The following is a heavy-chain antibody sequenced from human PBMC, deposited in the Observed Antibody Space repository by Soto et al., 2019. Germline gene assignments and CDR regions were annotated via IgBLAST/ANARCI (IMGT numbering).Heavy chain of an antibody. CDR1: GFTFSSYS. CDR2: ISSSSSYI. J-gene: IGHJ4*02. Sequence: GGSLRLSCAAPGFTFSSYSMNWVRQAPGKGLEWVSSISSSSSYIYYADSVKGRFTISRDNAKNSLYLQMNSLRAEDTAVYYCARDGPHSGSYLDYWGQGTLVTVSS. CDR3: ARDGPHSGSYLDY. D-gene: IGHD1-26*01. V-gene: IGHV3-21*01.